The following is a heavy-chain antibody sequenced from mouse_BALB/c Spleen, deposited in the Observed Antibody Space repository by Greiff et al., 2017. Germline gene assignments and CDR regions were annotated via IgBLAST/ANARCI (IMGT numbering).Heavy chain of an antibody. CDR2: ISSGSSTI. Sequence: EVKLMESGGGLVQPGGSRTLSCAASGFTFSSFGMHWVRQAPEKGLEWVAYISSGSSTIYYADTVKGRFTISIDNPKNTLFLQMTSLRSEDTAMYYCARWLGPSMDDGGQGTSVTVSS. CDR1: GFTFSSFG. CDR3: ARWLGPSMDD. J-gene: IGHJ4*01. D-gene: IGHD4-1*01. V-gene: IGHV5-17*02.